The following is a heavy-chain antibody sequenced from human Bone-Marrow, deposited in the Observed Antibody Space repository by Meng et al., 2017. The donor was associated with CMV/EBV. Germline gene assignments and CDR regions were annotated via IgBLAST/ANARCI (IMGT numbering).Heavy chain of an antibody. V-gene: IGHV1-2*02. J-gene: IGHJ5*02. CDR3: ARDPQIRFLEWDASWWFDP. CDR1: GYTFTGYY. CDR2: INPNSGGT. D-gene: IGHD3-3*01. Sequence: ASVKVSCKASGYTFTGYYMHWVRQAPGQGLEWMGWINPNSGGTNYAQKFQGRVTMTRDTSISTAYMELSRRRSDDTAVYYCARDPQIRFLEWDASWWFDPWGQGTLVTVPS.